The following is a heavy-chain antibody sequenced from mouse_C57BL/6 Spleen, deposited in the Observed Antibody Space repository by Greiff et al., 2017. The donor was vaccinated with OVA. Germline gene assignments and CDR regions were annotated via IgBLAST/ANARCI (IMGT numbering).Heavy chain of an antibody. CDR3: ARTSTEGFAY. J-gene: IGHJ3*01. Sequence: DVKLVESGGGLVKPGGSLKLSCAASGFTFSDYGMHWVRQAPEKGLEWVAYISSGSSTIYYADTVKGRFTISRDNAKNTLFLQMTSLRSEDTAMYYCARTSTEGFAYWGQGTLVTVSA. V-gene: IGHV5-17*01. CDR1: GFTFSDYG. CDR2: ISSGSSTI. D-gene: IGHD1-1*01.